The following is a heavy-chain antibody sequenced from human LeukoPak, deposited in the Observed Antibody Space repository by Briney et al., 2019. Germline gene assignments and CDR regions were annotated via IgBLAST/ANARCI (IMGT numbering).Heavy chain of an antibody. CDR3: ARGDDYVWGSYKHFFDY. J-gene: IGHJ4*02. V-gene: IGHV3-33*01. CDR1: GFTFSSYG. CDR2: IWYDGSNK. D-gene: IGHD3-16*01. Sequence: GGSLRLSCAASGFTFSSYGMHWVRQAPGKGLEWVAVIWYDGSNKYYADSVKGRFTISRDNSKNTLYLQMNSLRAEDTAVYYCARGDDYVWGSYKHFFDYWGQGTLVTVSS.